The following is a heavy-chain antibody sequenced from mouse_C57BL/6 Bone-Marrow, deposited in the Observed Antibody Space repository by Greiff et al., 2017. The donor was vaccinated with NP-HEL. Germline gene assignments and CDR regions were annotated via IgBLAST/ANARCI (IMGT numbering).Heavy chain of an antibody. Sequence: VQLKESGPGLVAPSQSLSITCTVSGFSLTSYGVHWVRQPPGKGLEWLVVIWSDGSTTYNSALKSRLSISKDNSKSQVFLKMNSLQTDDTAMYYCARHYDGYYDWYFDVWGTGTTVTVSS. D-gene: IGHD2-3*01. V-gene: IGHV2-6-1*01. CDR1: GFSLTSYG. J-gene: IGHJ1*03. CDR3: ARHYDGYYDWYFDV. CDR2: IWSDGST.